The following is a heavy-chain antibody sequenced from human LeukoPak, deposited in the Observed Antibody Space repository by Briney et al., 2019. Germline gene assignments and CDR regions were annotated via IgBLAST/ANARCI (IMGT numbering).Heavy chain of an antibody. CDR1: GFTFSSYW. J-gene: IGHJ3*02. Sequence: GGSLRLSCAASGFTFSSYWMSWVRQAPGKGLEWVANIKQDGSEKYYVDSVKGRFTISRDNAKNSLYLQMNSLRAEDTAVYYCARDRRNGYNYGAFDIWGQGTMVTVSS. CDR3: ARDRRNGYNYGAFDI. D-gene: IGHD5-24*01. CDR2: IKQDGSEK. V-gene: IGHV3-7*01.